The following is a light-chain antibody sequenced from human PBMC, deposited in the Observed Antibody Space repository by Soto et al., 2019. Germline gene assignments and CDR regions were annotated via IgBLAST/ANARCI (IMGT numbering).Light chain of an antibody. Sequence: DIVMTQSPDSLAESLGERDTINCKSSQSVLYISNNKNYLAWYQQKPGQPPKLLFYWASTRESGVPDRFSASGSGTDFALTISSLQAEDVAVYSCQQYYRTPWTFGQGTKVEIK. CDR1: QSVLYISNNKNY. J-gene: IGKJ1*01. V-gene: IGKV4-1*01. CDR2: WAS. CDR3: QQYYRTPWT.